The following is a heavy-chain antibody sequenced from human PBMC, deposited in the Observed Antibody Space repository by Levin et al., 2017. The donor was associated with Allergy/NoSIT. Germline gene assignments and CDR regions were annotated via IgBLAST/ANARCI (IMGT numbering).Heavy chain of an antibody. V-gene: IGHV7-4-1*02. CDR2: INTNTGHP. CDR1: GYTFTHAS. CDR3: ARNAAGEALDY. J-gene: IGHJ4*02. Sequence: ASVKVSCKASGYTFTHASMNWVRQAPGQGLEWLGWINTNTGHPTYAQGLTGRYVFSVDTSVSTAYLQISTLEAEDTAVYYCARNAAGEALDYWGQGTLVTVSS. D-gene: IGHD6-19*01.